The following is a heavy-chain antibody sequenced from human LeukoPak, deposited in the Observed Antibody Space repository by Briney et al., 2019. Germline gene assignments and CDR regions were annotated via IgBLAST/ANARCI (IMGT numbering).Heavy chain of an antibody. D-gene: IGHD6-13*01. CDR3: ARDQYSSTNYGVFDH. CDR2: ISSGGSST. CDR1: GFTYSDHY. V-gene: IGHV3-11*01. Sequence: GSLRLSCAASGFTYSDHYMTWLRQAPGEGLEWVSYISSGGSSTYYADSVKGRFTISRDNAKKSLYLQMNSLRAEDTAVYYCARDQYSSTNYGVFDHWGQGTLVTVSS. J-gene: IGHJ4*02.